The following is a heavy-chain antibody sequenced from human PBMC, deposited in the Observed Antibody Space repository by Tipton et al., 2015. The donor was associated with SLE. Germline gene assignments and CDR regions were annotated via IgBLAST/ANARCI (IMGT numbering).Heavy chain of an antibody. J-gene: IGHJ2*01. D-gene: IGHD5-12*01. CDR3: ARGGYRGRRDIAL. V-gene: IGHV1-8*01. CDR2: MNPNSGST. Sequence: QLVQSGAEVKKPGASVKVSCKASGYTFTSYDINWVRQATGQGLEWMGWMNPNSGSTGYAQKFQGGVTMTRDTSINTAYMELRSLRSADTAVYFCARGGYRGRRDIALWGRGPRVPVSS. CDR1: GYTFTSYD.